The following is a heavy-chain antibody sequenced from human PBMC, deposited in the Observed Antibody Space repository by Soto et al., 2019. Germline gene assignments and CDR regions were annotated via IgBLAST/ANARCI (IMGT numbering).Heavy chain of an antibody. CDR1: GFTFSTYG. Sequence: QVQLVESGGGVVQPGRSLRLSCAASGFTFSTYGMHWDRQAPGKGLEWVAVISYDGSNKFYADSVKGRFSISRDNSKSTLYLQMNSLRAEDTAVYYCAKDEGSPRPFDYWGQGILVTVSS. CDR3: AKDEGSPRPFDY. CDR2: ISYDGSNK. V-gene: IGHV3-30*18. D-gene: IGHD6-13*01. J-gene: IGHJ4*02.